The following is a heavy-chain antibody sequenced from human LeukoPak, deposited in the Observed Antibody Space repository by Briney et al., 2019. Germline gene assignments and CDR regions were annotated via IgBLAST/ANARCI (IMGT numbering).Heavy chain of an antibody. D-gene: IGHD2-15*01. CDR3: ARGRVAYYFDY. J-gene: IGHJ4*02. Sequence: PGGSLRLSCAASGFTFSSYWMSWVRQPPGKGLEWIGFIYYSGSTNYDPSLKSRVTISVDTSKNQFSLRLSSVTAADTAVYYCARGRVAYYFDYWGQGALVTVSS. CDR1: GFTFSSYW. CDR2: IYYSGST. V-gene: IGHV4-59*01.